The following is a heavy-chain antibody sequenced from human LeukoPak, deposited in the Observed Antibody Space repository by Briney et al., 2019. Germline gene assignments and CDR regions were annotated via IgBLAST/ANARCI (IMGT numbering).Heavy chain of an antibody. J-gene: IGHJ6*04. V-gene: IGHV3-30*18. CDR3: AKGSSTSWDTMDV. D-gene: IGHD2-2*01. CDR2: ISYDGSNK. Sequence: PGRSLILSCAASGFTFSNYGMHRVRQAPGKGLEWVAVISYDGSNKYYADSVKGRFTISRDNSKNTLYLQMNSLRAEDTAVYYCAKGSSTSWDTMDVRGKGTTVTGSS. CDR1: GFTFSNYG.